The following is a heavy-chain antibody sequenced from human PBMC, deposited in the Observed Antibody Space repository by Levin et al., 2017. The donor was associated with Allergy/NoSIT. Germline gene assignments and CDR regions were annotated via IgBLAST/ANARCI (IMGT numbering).Heavy chain of an antibody. CDR3: ARPYKTGWYGVFHV. CDR1: GASIRNSGYF. V-gene: IGHV4-39*07. Sequence: SETLSLTCTVSGASIRNSGYFWGWIRQPPGKGLEWLGSIRDIGSTSYNPSLKSRVTNQSLKNRVTISVDTSKNQFSLRLSSMTAADTAVYYCARPYKTGWYGVFHVWGQGTTVTVSS. J-gene: IGHJ3*01. CDR2: IRDIGST. D-gene: IGHD6-19*01.